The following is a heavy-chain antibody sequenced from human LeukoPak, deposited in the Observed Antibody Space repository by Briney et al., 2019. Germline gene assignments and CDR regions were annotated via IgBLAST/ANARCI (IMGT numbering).Heavy chain of an antibody. J-gene: IGHJ4*02. CDR2: ISAYNGNT. D-gene: IGHD6-13*01. CDR1: GYTFTSYG. CDR3: ARVGFFAAAGTPRDY. Sequence: ASVKVSCKASGYTFTSYGISWVRQAPGQGLEWMGWISAYNGNTNYAQKLQGRVTMTTDTSTSTAYMELRSLRSDDTAVYYCARVGFFAAAGTPRDYWGQGTLVTVSS. V-gene: IGHV1-18*01.